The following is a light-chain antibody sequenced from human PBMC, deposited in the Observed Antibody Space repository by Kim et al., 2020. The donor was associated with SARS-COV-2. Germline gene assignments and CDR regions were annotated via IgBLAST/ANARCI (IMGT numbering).Light chain of an antibody. V-gene: IGKV3-20*01. Sequence: LASGERSIPFWRGGPQGSKSHFAWYQQKPGQAPGLLIYGASSRDSGIPDRFSGSGSGTDFTLTISRLEPEYFAVYYCQQYGSSPYTFGQGTKLEI. CDR2: GAS. CDR3: QQYGSSPYT. CDR1: PQGSKSH. J-gene: IGKJ2*01.